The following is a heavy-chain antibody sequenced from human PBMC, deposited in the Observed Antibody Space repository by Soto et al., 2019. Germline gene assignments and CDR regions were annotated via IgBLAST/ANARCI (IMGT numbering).Heavy chain of an antibody. Sequence: XXTLSLPFNVSGGSIRRYYWSWIRQPPGKGLAWIGYIFNNGITNYNPSLKSRVTVSVDTSKNQFSLKVNSVPAADTAVYYCARVGGAPLGALDIWGQGTMVTVSS. CDR2: IFNNGIT. J-gene: IGHJ3*02. CDR1: GGSIRRYY. CDR3: ARVGGAPLGALDI. D-gene: IGHD1-26*01. V-gene: IGHV4-59*01.